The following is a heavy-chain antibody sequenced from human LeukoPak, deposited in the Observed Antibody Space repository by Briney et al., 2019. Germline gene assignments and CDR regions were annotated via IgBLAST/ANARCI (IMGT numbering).Heavy chain of an antibody. CDR2: ISAYNGNT. D-gene: IGHD3-10*01. J-gene: IGHJ4*02. V-gene: IGHV1-18*01. CDR1: GYTFISYG. CDR3: APGRFGELSH. Sequence: ASVKVSCKASGYTFISYGISWVRQAPGQGLEWMGWISAYNGNTNYAQKLQGRVTMTTDTSTSTAYMEVRSPRSDDTAVYYCAPGRFGELSHWGQGTLVTVSS.